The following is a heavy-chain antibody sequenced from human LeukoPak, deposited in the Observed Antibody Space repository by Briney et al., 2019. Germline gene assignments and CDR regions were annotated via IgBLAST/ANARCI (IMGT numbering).Heavy chain of an antibody. CDR1: GYTFTGYY. CDR3: ARDNFPDYYDSSGYPSDY. Sequence: ASVEVSCKASGYTFTGYYMHWVRQAPGQGLEWMGWINPNSGGTNYAQKFQGRVTMTRDTSISTAYMELSRLRSDDTAVYYCARDNFPDYYDSSGYPSDYWGQGTLVTVSS. CDR2: INPNSGGT. D-gene: IGHD3-22*01. V-gene: IGHV1-2*02. J-gene: IGHJ4*02.